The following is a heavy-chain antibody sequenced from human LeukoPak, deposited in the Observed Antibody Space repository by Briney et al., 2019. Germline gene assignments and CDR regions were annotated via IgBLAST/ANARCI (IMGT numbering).Heavy chain of an antibody. Sequence: GGSLRLSCAASGFTFSSYSMNWVRQAPGKGLEWVSSISSSSSYIYYADSVKGRFTISRDNAMNSLYLQMNSLRAEDTAVYYCARESSPEDAFDIWGQGTMVTVSS. CDR3: ARESSPEDAFDI. CDR1: GFTFSSYS. CDR2: ISSSSSYI. V-gene: IGHV3-21*01. J-gene: IGHJ3*02.